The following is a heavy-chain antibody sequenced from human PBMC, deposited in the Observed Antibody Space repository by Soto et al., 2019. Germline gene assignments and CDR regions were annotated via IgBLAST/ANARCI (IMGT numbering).Heavy chain of an antibody. CDR2: IKEDGSST. CDR1: GFTFSNHW. J-gene: IGHJ4*02. Sequence: GGSLRLSCAASGFTFSNHWMNWVRQVPGRGMEWVAKIKEDGSSTYFADSVRGRFTISRDNAKNALFLQMNSRRVEDTAIYSCAKDVDCSLDFWGRGTLVTVSS. CDR3: AKDVDCSLDF. V-gene: IGHV3-7*01. D-gene: IGHD2-21*02.